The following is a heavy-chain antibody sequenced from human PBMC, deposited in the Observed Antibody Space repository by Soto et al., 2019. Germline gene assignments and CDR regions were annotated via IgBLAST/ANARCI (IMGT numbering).Heavy chain of an antibody. J-gene: IGHJ6*02. Sequence: ASVKVSCKASGYTFTGYYMHWVRQAPGQGLEWMGWINPNSGGTNYAQQFQGRVTMTRDTSISTAYMELSRLRSDDTAVYYCARDHGGRGNYYYAMDVWGQGTTVTVSS. CDR2: INPNSGGT. D-gene: IGHD2-15*01. CDR3: ARDHGGRGNYYYAMDV. V-gene: IGHV1-2*02. CDR1: GYTFTGYY.